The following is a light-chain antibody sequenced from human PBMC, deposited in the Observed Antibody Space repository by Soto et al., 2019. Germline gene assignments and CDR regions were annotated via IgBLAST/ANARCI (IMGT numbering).Light chain of an antibody. CDR3: XXXXXXPFT. V-gene: IGKV1-8*01. Sequence: AIRMTQSPSSFSASTGDRVTITCRASQGISSYLAWYQQKPGKAPKLLIYAASTLQSGVPSRFSGSGSGTDFTLTISCLXXXXXXXXXXXXXXXXPFTFGPGTKVDIK. CDR2: AAS. J-gene: IGKJ3*01. CDR1: QGISSY.